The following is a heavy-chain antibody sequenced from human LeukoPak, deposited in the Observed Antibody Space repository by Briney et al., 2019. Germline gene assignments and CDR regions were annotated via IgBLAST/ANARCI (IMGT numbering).Heavy chain of an antibody. CDR3: ARDNDLLRYFDWPLDY. CDR2: IGSSGGTI. CDR1: GFTFSDYY. V-gene: IGHV3-11*04. J-gene: IGHJ4*02. D-gene: IGHD3-9*01. Sequence: GGSLRLSCAASGFTFSDYYMSWIRKAPGKGLEWVSYIGSSGGTIYYADSVKGRFTISRDNAKNSLYLQMNSLRAEDTAVYYCARDNDLLRYFDWPLDYWGQGTLVTVSS.